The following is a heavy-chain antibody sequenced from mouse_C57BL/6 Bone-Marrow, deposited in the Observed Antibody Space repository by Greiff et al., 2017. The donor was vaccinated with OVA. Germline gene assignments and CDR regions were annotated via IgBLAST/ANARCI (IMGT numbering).Heavy chain of an antibody. CDR2: INPNNGGT. CDR1: GYTFTDYN. D-gene: IGHD2-13*01. V-gene: IGHV1-22*01. Sequence: SGPELVKPGASVKMSCKASGYTFTDYNMHWVKQSHGKSLEWIGYINPNNGGTSYNQKFKGQATLTVNKSSSTAYLELRSLTSEDAAVSNCARQRFSDYSFDYWGQGTTLTVSS. CDR3: ARQRFSDYSFDY. J-gene: IGHJ2*01.